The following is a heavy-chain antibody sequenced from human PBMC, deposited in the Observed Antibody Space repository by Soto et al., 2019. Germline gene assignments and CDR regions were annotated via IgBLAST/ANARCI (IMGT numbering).Heavy chain of an antibody. V-gene: IGHV1-18*01. D-gene: IGHD2-21*02. Sequence: ASVKVSCKASGYTFSTYGITWVRQAPGQGLEWMGWISVYNAKTHYAQSLQDRVTMTTDTSTSTAYMELSSLRSEDTAVYYCARYCGGDCYFFDYWGQGTLVTVSS. J-gene: IGHJ4*02. CDR3: ARYCGGDCYFFDY. CDR2: ISVYNAKT. CDR1: GYTFSTYG.